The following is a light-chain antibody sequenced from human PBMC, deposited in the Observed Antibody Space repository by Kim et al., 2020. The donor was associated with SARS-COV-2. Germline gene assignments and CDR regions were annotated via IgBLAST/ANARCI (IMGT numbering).Light chain of an antibody. V-gene: IGLV6-57*01. Sequence: GKTVTISGTRSSGSIARNYVQWYQQRPGSSPSTVIFEDNQRPPGVPDRFSGSIDSSSNSAPLTISGLKTEDEADYYCQSYDSSNQVFGGGTKLTVL. J-gene: IGLJ3*02. CDR1: SGSIARNY. CDR2: EDN. CDR3: QSYDSSNQV.